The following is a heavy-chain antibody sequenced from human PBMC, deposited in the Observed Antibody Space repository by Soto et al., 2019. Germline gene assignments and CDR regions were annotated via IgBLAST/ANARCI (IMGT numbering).Heavy chain of an antibody. D-gene: IGHD6-19*01. CDR3: ARIGGIPVADYYFHF. J-gene: IGHJ4*02. CDR2: ISYSGGS. Sequence: QVLLQESGPGLVKPSETLSLTCTVSGGSINSDYWGWIRRPPGRGLEFIGYISYSGGSNYSPSLKIRLTISVDTSNNHVSLNLTSVTAADTAVYYCARIGGIPVADYYFHFWGQGTLVTVSS. V-gene: IGHV4-59*01. CDR1: GGSINSDY.